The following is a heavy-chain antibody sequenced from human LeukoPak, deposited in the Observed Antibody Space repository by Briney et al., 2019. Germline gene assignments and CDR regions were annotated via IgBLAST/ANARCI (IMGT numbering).Heavy chain of an antibody. V-gene: IGHV3-15*01. CDR3: AKRMMPRYSSGSDAFDI. D-gene: IGHD6-19*01. J-gene: IGHJ3*02. CDR2: IKSKTDSGTT. CDR1: GFTFSNAW. Sequence: GGSLRLSCAASGFTFSNAWMSWVRQAPGKGLEWVGRIKSKTDSGTTDYAAPVKGRFTISRDDSKNTLYLQMNSLRAEDTAVYYCAKRMMPRYSSGSDAFDIWGRGTMVTVSS.